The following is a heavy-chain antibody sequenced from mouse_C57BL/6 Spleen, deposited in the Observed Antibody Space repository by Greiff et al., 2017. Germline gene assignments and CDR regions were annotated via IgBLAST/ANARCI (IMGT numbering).Heavy chain of an antibody. CDR3: ARAEVYYGSGYRYFDV. CDR1: GYTFTSYR. D-gene: IGHD1-1*01. J-gene: IGHJ1*03. CDR2: INPNSGST. V-gene: IGHV1-64*01. Sequence: QVQLQQPGAELVKPGASVKLSCKASGYTFTSYRMHWVKQRPGQSLEWIGMINPNSGSTNYNEKFKSKATLTVDKSSSTAYMQLSSRTSEEDAVYYCARAEVYYGSGYRYFDVWGTGTTVTVSS.